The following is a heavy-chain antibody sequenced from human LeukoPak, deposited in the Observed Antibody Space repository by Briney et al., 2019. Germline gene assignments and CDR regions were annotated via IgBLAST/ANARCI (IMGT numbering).Heavy chain of an antibody. CDR1: GFTFSNYA. V-gene: IGHV3-23*01. J-gene: IGHJ6*02. CDR3: AKVVDDSSGYYYYGYYYGMDV. D-gene: IGHD3-22*01. CDR2: ISGSAHKI. Sequence: GGSLRLSCVASGFTFSNYAMSWVRQAPEKGLDWVSVISGSAHKIRYADSVKGRFTISRDNSKNTLYLQMNSLRAEDTAVYYCAKVVDDSSGYYYYGYYYGMDVWGQGTTVTVSS.